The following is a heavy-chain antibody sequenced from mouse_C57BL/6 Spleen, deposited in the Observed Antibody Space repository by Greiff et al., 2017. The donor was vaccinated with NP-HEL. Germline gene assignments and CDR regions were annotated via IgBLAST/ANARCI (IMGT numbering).Heavy chain of an antibody. Sequence: EVKLMDSGPGLVKPSQSLSLTCSVTGYSITSGYYWNWIRQFPGNKLEWMGYISYDGSNNYNPSLKNRISITRDTSKNQFFLKLNSVTTEDTATYYCAGGPPLYAMDYWGQGTSVTVSS. CDR3: AGGPPLYAMDY. V-gene: IGHV3-6*01. CDR1: GYSITSGYY. J-gene: IGHJ4*01. CDR2: ISYDGSN.